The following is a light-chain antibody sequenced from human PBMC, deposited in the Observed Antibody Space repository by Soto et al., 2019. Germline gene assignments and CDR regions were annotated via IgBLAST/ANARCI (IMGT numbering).Light chain of an antibody. J-gene: IGLJ2*01. CDR3: ALYVGSGTVV. CDR2: STN. CDR1: SASVLTSYY. V-gene: IGLV8-61*01. Sequence: QAVVSQEPSFSVSPGETVTLTCGLTSASVLTSYYPSWYQQTPGQAPRTLIYSTNSRSSGVPDRFSGSILGNKAALTITGALEDDESDYYCALYVGSGTVVFGGGTKVTVL.